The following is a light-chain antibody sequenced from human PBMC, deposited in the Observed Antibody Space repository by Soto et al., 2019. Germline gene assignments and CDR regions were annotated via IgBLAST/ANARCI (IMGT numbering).Light chain of an antibody. CDR3: AVWDQSLTGWV. CDR2: RDG. Sequence: QPVLTQPPSASGTPGQSLTISCSGSSSNIGSHFVYWYQHLPGTAPKLLIFRDGHRPSGVPARVFGSKSGTSASLAITGLRSEDEADYYCAVWDQSLTGWVFGGGTKLTVL. CDR1: SSNIGSHF. V-gene: IGLV1-47*01. J-gene: IGLJ3*02.